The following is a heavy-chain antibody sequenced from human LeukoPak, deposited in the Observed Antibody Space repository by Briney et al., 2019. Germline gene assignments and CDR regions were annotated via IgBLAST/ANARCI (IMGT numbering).Heavy chain of an antibody. J-gene: IGHJ4*02. CDR2: VSAYNGNT. D-gene: IGHD4-17*01. V-gene: IGHV1-18*01. CDR3: ARGAGSYVDYSLWLGY. Sequence: ASVKVSCKASGYTFSGYGFSWVRQAPGQGLEWMGWVSAYNGNTIYAQSYQGRVTMTTDTSTSTAYMELRSLRPDDTAVYYCARGAGSYVDYSLWLGYWGQGTLVTVSS. CDR1: GYTFSGYG.